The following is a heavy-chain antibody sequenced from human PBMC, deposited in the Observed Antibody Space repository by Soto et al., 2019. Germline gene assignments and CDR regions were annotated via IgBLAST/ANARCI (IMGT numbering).Heavy chain of an antibody. CDR3: AIHQGPTTSENWFDS. D-gene: IGHD5-12*01. CDR2: ISTYSGDT. J-gene: IGHJ5*01. CDR1: GYTFFTYD. Sequence: QVHLVQSGVEVKTPGASVRVSCQASGYTFFTYDISWVRQAPGQGLEWMGWISTYSGDTKYAQKFQGRVTMTTDTSTTRAYLELRSLRSDDTAVYYCAIHQGPTTSENWFDSWGQGTLVTVSS. V-gene: IGHV1-18*01.